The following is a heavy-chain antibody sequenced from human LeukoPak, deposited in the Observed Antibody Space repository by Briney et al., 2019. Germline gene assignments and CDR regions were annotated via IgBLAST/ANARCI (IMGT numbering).Heavy chain of an antibody. V-gene: IGHV3-66*01. Sequence: GGSLRLSCAASGFTVSSDYMGWVRQAPEKGLEWVSLISSGGSTYYADSLKGRFAISRDNSKNTLYLQMNSLRAEDTAVYYCAREILGTFGVVIYGYDYWGQGTLVTVSS. J-gene: IGHJ4*02. D-gene: IGHD3-3*01. CDR2: ISSGGST. CDR3: AREILGTFGVVIYGYDY. CDR1: GFTVSSDY.